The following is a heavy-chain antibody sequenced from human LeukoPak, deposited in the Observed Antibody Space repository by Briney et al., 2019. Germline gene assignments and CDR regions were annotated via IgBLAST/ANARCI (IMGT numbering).Heavy chain of an antibody. CDR2: ISYDGSNK. CDR1: GFTFSSYA. V-gene: IGHV3-30*01. J-gene: IGHJ5*02. Sequence: PGGSLRLSCAASGFTFSSYAMHWVRQAPGKGLEWVAVISYDGSNKYYADSVKGRFTISRDNSKNTLYLQMNSLRAEDTAVYYCASGNYLTLNKNWFDPWGQGTLVTVSS. D-gene: IGHD1-7*01. CDR3: ASGNYLTLNKNWFDP.